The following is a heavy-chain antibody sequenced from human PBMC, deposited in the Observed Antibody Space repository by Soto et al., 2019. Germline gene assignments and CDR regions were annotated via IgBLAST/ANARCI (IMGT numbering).Heavy chain of an antibody. J-gene: IGHJ4*02. CDR2: MFSGGST. CDR3: ARDLGSPASY. D-gene: IGHD1-26*01. Sequence: AGGSLRLSCAASGFTVSGSHMTWVRQAPGKGLDWVSVMFSGGSTYYADSVKGRFTISRDNSKNTVYLQLNSLRAEDTAVYFCARDLGSPASYWGRGTLVTVSS. V-gene: IGHV3-53*01. CDR1: GFTVSGSH.